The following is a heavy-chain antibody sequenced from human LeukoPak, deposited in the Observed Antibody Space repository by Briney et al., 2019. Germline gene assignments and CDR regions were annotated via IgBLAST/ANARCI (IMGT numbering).Heavy chain of an antibody. Sequence: SVKVSCKASGGTFSSYSITWVRQAPGQGLEWMGGIMPLFNTANYAQQFQGRVTITTDESTSTAYMELSSLRFEDTALYYCAKSARLVITVRSPMDVWGQGTTVTVSS. V-gene: IGHV1-69*05. CDR1: GGTFSSYS. CDR3: AKSARLVITVRSPMDV. J-gene: IGHJ6*02. D-gene: IGHD3-9*01. CDR2: IMPLFNTA.